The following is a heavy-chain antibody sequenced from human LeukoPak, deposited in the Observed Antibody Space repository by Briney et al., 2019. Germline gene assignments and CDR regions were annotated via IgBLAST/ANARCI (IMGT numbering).Heavy chain of an antibody. CDR1: GFTVSSNY. CDR3: ARDTPLYYYGSGSYEFADY. V-gene: IGHV3-66*01. CDR2: SYSGGST. Sequence: GGSLSLTCAASGFTVSSNYISWVCQAPGQGLEWVSVSYSGGSTYYADSVTGRFTISRDNSKNTLYLQMNSLRAEDTARYYCARDTPLYYYGSGSYEFADYWGQGTLVTVSS. D-gene: IGHD3-10*01. J-gene: IGHJ4*02.